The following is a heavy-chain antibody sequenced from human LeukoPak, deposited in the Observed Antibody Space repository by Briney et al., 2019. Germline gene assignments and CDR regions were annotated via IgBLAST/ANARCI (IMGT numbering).Heavy chain of an antibody. CDR1: GGTFSSYA. Sequence: ASVKVSCKASGGTFSSYAISWVRQAPGQGLEWMGRIIPILGIANYAQKFQGRVTITADKSTSTAYMELSSLRSEDTAVYYCARGPYDSSGYWCYPWGQGTLVTVSS. CDR3: ARGPYDSSGYWCYP. CDR2: IIPILGIA. V-gene: IGHV1-69*04. J-gene: IGHJ5*02. D-gene: IGHD3-22*01.